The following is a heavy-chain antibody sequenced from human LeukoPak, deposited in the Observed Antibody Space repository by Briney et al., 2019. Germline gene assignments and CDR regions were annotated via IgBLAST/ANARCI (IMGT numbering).Heavy chain of an antibody. V-gene: IGHV3-23*01. Sequence: GALRLSCVASGFTFSNYAMSWVRPAPGMGLELVSALSGSGTKTYYADSMKGRFTISRDNSKTTLYLQVNSLRAEDTAVYYCAKHPDVGSYYYFQHWGQGTLVTVSS. D-gene: IGHD3-10*01. CDR3: AKHPDVGSYYYFQH. CDR2: LSGSGTKT. J-gene: IGHJ1*01. CDR1: GFTFSNYA.